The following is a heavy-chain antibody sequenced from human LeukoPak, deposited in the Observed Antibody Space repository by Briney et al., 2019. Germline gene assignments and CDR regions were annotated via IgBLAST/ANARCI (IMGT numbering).Heavy chain of an antibody. J-gene: IGHJ4*02. CDR1: GFTFSSYG. D-gene: IGHD3-10*01. CDR3: ARGLHRGSADY. V-gene: IGHV3-33*01. CDR2: IWYDGSNK. Sequence: GRSLRLSCAASGFTFSSYGMPWVRQAPGKGLEWVAVIWYDGSNKYYADSVKGRFTISRDNSKNTLYLQMNSLRAEDTAVYYCARGLHRGSADYWGQGTLVTVSS.